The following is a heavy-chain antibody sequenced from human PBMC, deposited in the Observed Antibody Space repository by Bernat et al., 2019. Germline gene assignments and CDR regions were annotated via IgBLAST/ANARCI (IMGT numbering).Heavy chain of an antibody. CDR1: GFTFSSYG. Sequence: QVQLVESGGGVVQPGRSLRLSCAASGFTFSSYGMHWVRQAPGKGLEWVAVIWHDGSNKYYADSVKGRFTISRDNSKNRPYLQMNSLRAEDRAVYYCAGDGGYCSGGSCYSFHFDYWGQGTLVTVSS. CDR3: AGDGGYCSGGSCYSFHFDY. J-gene: IGHJ4*02. D-gene: IGHD2-15*01. CDR2: IWHDGSNK. V-gene: IGHV3-33*01.